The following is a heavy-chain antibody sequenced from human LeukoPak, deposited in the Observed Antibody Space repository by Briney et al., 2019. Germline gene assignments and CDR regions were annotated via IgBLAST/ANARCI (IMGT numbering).Heavy chain of an antibody. V-gene: IGHV1-18*01. D-gene: IGHD5-24*01. CDR2: ISTYTGYT. Sequence: ASVKVSCKASGYPFTSYGITWVRQAPGQGLEWMGWISTYTGYTNYAQNLQGRVTMTTDTSATTAYMELRSLRSEDTAVYYCARDRGSRDGYNIDDYWGQGTLVTVSS. J-gene: IGHJ4*02. CDR1: GYPFTSYG. CDR3: ARDRGSRDGYNIDDY.